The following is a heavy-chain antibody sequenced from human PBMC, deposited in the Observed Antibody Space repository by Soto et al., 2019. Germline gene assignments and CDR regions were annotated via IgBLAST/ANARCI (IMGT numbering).Heavy chain of an antibody. Sequence: GGSLRLSCVASGFTFDTYGIHWVRQAPGKGLQWVALISYEGSNTYYADSVRGRFTISRDNSKNTLYLQMNTLRPEDTGLYYCARVTPGNNLYYFSGLDFWGQGTSVTVS. CDR1: GFTFDTYG. J-gene: IGHJ6*02. D-gene: IGHD1-1*01. CDR2: ISYEGSNT. CDR3: ARVTPGNNLYYFSGLDF. V-gene: IGHV3-30-3*01.